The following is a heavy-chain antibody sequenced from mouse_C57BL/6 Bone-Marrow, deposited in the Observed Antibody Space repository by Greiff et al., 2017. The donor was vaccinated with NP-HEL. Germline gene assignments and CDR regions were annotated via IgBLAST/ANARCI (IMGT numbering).Heavy chain of an antibody. CDR2: ISSGGSYT. J-gene: IGHJ2*01. Sequence: EVQVVESGGDLVKPGGSLKLSCAASGFTFSSYGMSWVRQTPVKRLEWVATISSGGSYTYYPDSVKVRFTFTRDNAKNTLYLQMSRLKSEDIAMYYCAGHMIRRGGYDFDYWGQGTTLTVSS. CDR3: AGHMIRRGGYDFDY. CDR1: GFTFSSYG. D-gene: IGHD2-12*01. V-gene: IGHV5-6*01.